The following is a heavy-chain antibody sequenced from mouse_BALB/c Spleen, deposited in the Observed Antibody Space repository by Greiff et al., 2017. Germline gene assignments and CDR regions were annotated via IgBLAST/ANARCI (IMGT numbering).Heavy chain of an antibody. V-gene: IGHV1-7*01. CDR1: GYTFTSYW. J-gene: IGHJ2*01. Sequence: VQLQQSGAELAKPGASVKMSCKASGYTFTSYWMHWVKQRPGQGLEWIGYINPSTGYTEYNQKFKDKATLTADKSSSTAYMQLSSLTSEDSAVYYCARYYGSSGDYWGQGTTLTVSS. D-gene: IGHD1-1*01. CDR2: INPSTGYT. CDR3: ARYYGSSGDY.